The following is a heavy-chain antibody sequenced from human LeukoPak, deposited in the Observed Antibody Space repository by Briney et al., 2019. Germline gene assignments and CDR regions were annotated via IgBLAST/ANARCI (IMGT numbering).Heavy chain of an antibody. CDR1: GFTFSDYY. D-gene: IGHD6-13*01. J-gene: IGHJ4*02. CDR3: ARQAQQLVRPLYYFDY. V-gene: IGHV3-11*01. Sequence: GGSLRLSCAASGFTFSDYYMSWIRQAPGKGLEWVSYISSSGSTIYYADSVKGRFTISRDNAKNSLYLQMNGLRAEDTAVYYCARQAQQLVRPLYYFDYWGQGTLVTVSS. CDR2: ISSSGSTI.